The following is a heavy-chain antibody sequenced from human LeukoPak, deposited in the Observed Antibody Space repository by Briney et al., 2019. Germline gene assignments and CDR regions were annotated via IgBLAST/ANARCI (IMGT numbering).Heavy chain of an antibody. J-gene: IGHJ4*02. V-gene: IGHV3-30*01. CDR2: ISHDATIQ. CDR1: GFSFSSYS. CDR3: ARDYLRAAYNFDY. Sequence: PGRSLRLSCAASGFSFSSYSMHWVRQAPGKGLEWVAVISHDATIQYYPETVKGRFTISRDNSKNTLYLQMNSLTVEDTAVYYCARDYLRAAYNFDYWGLGTLVTVSS. D-gene: IGHD1-1*01.